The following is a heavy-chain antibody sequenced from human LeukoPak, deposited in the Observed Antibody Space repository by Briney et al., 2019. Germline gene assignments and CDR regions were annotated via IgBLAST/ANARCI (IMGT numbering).Heavy chain of an antibody. V-gene: IGHV3-23*01. D-gene: IGHD2-21*02. CDR3: AKDFVVVPGNVIYFDY. J-gene: IGHJ4*02. CDR2: HSESGDNT. CDR1: GFTFSNYA. Sequence: PGGSLRLSCAASGFTFSNYAMSWVRPAPGKGLEWVSTHSESGDNTYYADSVRGRFTVARENSKNTLYVQMKSLRAEDTAVYYCAKDFVVVPGNVIYFDYWGQGTLVTVSS.